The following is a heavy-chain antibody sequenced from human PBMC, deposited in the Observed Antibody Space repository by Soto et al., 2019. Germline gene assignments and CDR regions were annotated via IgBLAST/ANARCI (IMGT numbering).Heavy chain of an antibody. Sequence: QVTLKESGPVLVKPTETLTLTCTVSGFSLSNARMGVSWIRQPPGKALEWLAHIFSNDEKSYSTSLKSRLTLSKDTSKSPVVLTMTNMDPVDTATYSCARLSGGWEIDSWGQGTLVTVSS. V-gene: IGHV2-26*01. J-gene: IGHJ4*02. CDR3: ARLSGGWEIDS. CDR1: GFSLSNARMG. CDR2: IFSNDEK. D-gene: IGHD1-26*01.